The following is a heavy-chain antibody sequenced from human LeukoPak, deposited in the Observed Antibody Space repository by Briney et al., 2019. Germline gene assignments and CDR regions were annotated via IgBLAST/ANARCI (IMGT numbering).Heavy chain of an antibody. Sequence: GGSLRLSCAASGFTFGDYYMSWIRQAPGKGLEWVSYISSASSYTNYADSVKGRFTISRDNAKNSLYLQMNSLRAEDTAVYYCARDHIAAAGPMVTDFDYWGQGTLVTVSS. CDR2: ISSASSYT. J-gene: IGHJ4*02. D-gene: IGHD6-13*01. CDR1: GFTFGDYY. V-gene: IGHV3-11*06. CDR3: ARDHIAAAGPMVTDFDY.